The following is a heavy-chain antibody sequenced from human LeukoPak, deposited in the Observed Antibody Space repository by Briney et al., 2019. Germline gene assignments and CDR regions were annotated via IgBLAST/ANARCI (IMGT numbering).Heavy chain of an antibody. CDR2: IKTDGSEK. CDR3: ARDYTGYFP. Sequence: QAGGSLRLSCEASGFTFSSYWMSWVRQAPGKELEWVANIKTDGSEKYYVDSVKGRFTISRDNAKNSLYLQMNSLRAEDTAVYYCARDYTGYFPWGQGTLVIVSS. D-gene: IGHD3-9*01. V-gene: IGHV3-7*03. CDR1: GFTFSSYW. J-gene: IGHJ5*02.